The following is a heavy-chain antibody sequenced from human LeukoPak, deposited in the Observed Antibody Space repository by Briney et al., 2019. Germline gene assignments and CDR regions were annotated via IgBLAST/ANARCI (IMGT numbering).Heavy chain of an antibody. Sequence: GGSLRLSCAASRFTFSSYPMHWVRQAPGKGLEWVAVISYDGSNKYYADSVKGRFTISRDNSRSTLYLQMNSLRPEDTAIYYCAREGYYGSGSPPSLYFDYWGQGTLVTVSS. V-gene: IGHV3-30-3*01. CDR3: AREGYYGSGSPPSLYFDY. CDR2: ISYDGSNK. J-gene: IGHJ4*02. CDR1: RFTFSSYP. D-gene: IGHD3-10*01.